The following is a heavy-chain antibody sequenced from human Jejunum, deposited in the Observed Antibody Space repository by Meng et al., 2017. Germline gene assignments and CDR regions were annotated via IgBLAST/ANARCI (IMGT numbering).Heavy chain of an antibody. V-gene: IGHV3-23*01. CDR2: ISSSGANT. Sequence: GESLKISCAASGFIFSSYAMNWVRQAPGKGLDWVSAISSSGANTYYADSVKGRFAISRDNSKNTLYLQMSSLRAEDTAVYYCAKDRLAVAGYPAMDDWGQGIRVTVSS. J-gene: IGHJ4*02. D-gene: IGHD6-19*01. CDR3: AKDRLAVAGYPAMDD. CDR1: GFIFSSYA.